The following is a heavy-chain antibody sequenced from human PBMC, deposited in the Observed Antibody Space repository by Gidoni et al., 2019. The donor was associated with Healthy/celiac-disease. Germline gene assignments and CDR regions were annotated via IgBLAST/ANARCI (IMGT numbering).Heavy chain of an antibody. CDR2: ISGSGGST. CDR3: AKDRVIGMRRYYFYGMDV. CDR1: GCTFSSDA. Sequence: AASGCTFSSDARSWVRQPPGKGLEWVSAISGSGGSTSYAASVKGRFTISRDYSKNTLSLQMDSLRAEDTAVYCCAKDRVIGMRRYYFYGMDVWGQVTTVTVSS. J-gene: IGHJ6*02. V-gene: IGHV3-23*01.